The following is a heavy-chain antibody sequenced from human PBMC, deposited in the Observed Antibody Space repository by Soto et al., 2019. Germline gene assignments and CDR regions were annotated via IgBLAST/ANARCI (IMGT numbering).Heavy chain of an antibody. D-gene: IGHD5-12*01. J-gene: IGHJ4*02. CDR2: INGDGSGT. CDR3: VKVLARGVGVPRFYFDS. CDR1: GFTFSNFW. Sequence: GGSLRLSCAASGFTFSNFWMHWVRQAPGKGLEWVSHINGDGSGTHYADSVRGRFTISRDNAKNTLFLQVDSLRAEDTAVYYCVKVLARGVGVPRFYFDSWGQGTLVTVSS. V-gene: IGHV3-74*01.